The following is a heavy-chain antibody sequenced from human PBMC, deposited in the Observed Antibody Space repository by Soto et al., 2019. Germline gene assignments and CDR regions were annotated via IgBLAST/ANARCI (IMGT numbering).Heavy chain of an antibody. Sequence: GGSLRLSCAVSGFSFTNYEMNWVRQAPGKGLEWIAYIGLSGDTIYYADSVKGRFTISRDHAKNSVELQMNSLRADDTALYYCARESFSASPNFFDYWGRGTQVTVSS. J-gene: IGHJ4*02. V-gene: IGHV3-48*03. CDR1: GFSFTNYE. CDR3: ARESFSASPNFFDY. D-gene: IGHD3-16*01. CDR2: IGLSGDTI.